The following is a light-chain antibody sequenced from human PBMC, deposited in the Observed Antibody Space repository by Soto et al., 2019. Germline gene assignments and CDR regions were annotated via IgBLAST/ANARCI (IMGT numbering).Light chain of an antibody. V-gene: IGKV1-5*01. J-gene: IGKJ3*01. Sequence: IPMTHYPSTRSASLRHRLTITLRASQSIRSWLAWYQQKPGKAPKLLICDATGLESGVPSRFSGSGSGTEFTLSISSLQSDDFAIYYCQEYNSYSGTFGPGTKVDIK. CDR2: DAT. CDR1: QSIRSW. CDR3: QEYNSYSGT.